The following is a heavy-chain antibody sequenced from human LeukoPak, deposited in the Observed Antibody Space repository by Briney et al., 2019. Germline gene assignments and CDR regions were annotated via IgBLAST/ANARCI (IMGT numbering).Heavy chain of an antibody. CDR2: IYHSGST. D-gene: IGHD4-17*01. CDR1: GGSISSSNW. J-gene: IGHJ3*02. CDR3: ARVVNDYGPQAFDI. Sequence: PSETLSLTCAVSGGSISSSNWWSWVRQPPGKGLEWIGEIYHSGSTNYNPSLKSRVTISVDKSKNQFSLKLSSVTAADTAVYYCARVVNDYGPQAFDIWGQGTMVTVSS. V-gene: IGHV4-4*02.